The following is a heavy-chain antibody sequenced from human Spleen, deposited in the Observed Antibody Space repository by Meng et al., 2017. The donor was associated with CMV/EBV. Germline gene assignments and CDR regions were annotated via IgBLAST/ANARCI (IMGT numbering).Heavy chain of an antibody. CDR1: GFTVSSNY. Sequence: SCAASGFTVSSNYMTWVRQAPGKGLEWVSVIYVAGSTYYADSVKGRFTISRDNSKNTLYLHMNSLRVEDTALYFCAREVVPGYHIDYWGQGTLVTVSS. CDR3: AREVVPGYHIDY. D-gene: IGHD3-22*01. CDR2: IYVAGST. V-gene: IGHV3-53*01. J-gene: IGHJ4*02.